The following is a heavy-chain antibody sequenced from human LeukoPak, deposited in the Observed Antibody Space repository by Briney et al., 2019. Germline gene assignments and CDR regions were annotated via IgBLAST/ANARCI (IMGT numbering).Heavy chain of an antibody. D-gene: IGHD3-3*01. CDR1: GFTFRDAW. CDR2: IRSKTDGGTT. Sequence: GGSLRLSCAASGFTFRDAWMAWVRQAPGKGLEWVGRIRSKTDGGTTDYAVSVQGRFTISRDDSKNTLYLQMSSLKTEDTAVYYCAKHIYGVVSIQQWGQGTLVTVSS. V-gene: IGHV3-15*01. J-gene: IGHJ1*01. CDR3: AKHIYGVVSIQQ.